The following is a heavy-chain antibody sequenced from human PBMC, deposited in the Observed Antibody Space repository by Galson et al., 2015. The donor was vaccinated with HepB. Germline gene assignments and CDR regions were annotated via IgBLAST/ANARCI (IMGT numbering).Heavy chain of an antibody. V-gene: IGHV3-23*01. J-gene: IGHJ3*01. CDR2: INDNSGRT. D-gene: IGHD1-26*01. CDR1: GFTFIAYA. CDR3: ARWSPSGASDDALDV. Sequence: SLRLSCAGSGFTFIAYAMTWVRQVPGKGLEWVSSINDNSGRTSYVESVRGRFTISRDNFKKTVYLHMGNLRAADSAVYYCARWSPSGASDDALDVWGQGTTVTVSS.